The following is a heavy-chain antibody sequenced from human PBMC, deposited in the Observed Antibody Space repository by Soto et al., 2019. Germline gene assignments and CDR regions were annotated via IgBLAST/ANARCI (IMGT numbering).Heavy chain of an antibody. V-gene: IGHV6-1*01. CDR3: ARARSSPSAEDYCGT. Sequence: PSQTLSLTCALSGDRVSSYSAAWNCIMHSPSRYLEWLGRTHYRSKWYTDYAVSVKSRISINADTSKNQFSLQLNSVTPEDTAVYYCARARSSPSAEDYCGTWGQGTLFTVAS. D-gene: IGHD6-6*01. J-gene: IGHJ4*02. CDR1: GDRVSSYSAA. CDR2: THYRSKWYT.